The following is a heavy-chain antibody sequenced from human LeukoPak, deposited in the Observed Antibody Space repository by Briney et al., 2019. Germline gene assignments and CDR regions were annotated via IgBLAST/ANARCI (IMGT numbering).Heavy chain of an antibody. V-gene: IGHV3-30*18. CDR2: ISYDGSNK. CDR1: GFTFSSYG. J-gene: IGHJ4*02. CDR3: AKDRVGYDILTGYYNYFDY. D-gene: IGHD3-9*01. Sequence: GGSLRLSCAASGFTFSSYGMHWVRQAPGKGLEWVAVISYDGSNKYYADSVKGRFTISRDNSKNTLYLQMNSLRAEDTAVYYCAKDRVGYDILTGYYNYFDYWGREPWSPSPQ.